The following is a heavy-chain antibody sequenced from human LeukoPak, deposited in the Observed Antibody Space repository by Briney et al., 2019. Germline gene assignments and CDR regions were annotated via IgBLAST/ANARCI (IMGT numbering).Heavy chain of an antibody. CDR2: INPNSGGT. CDR3: ARARLDVVVVVAATTYYFDY. V-gene: IGHV1-2*06. J-gene: IGHJ4*02. Sequence: ASVKVSCKASGYTFTGYYMHWVRQAPGQGLEWMGRINPNSGGTNYAQKFQGRVTMTRDTSISTVYMELSRLRSDDTAVYYCARARLDVVVVVAATTYYFDYWGQGTLVTVSS. D-gene: IGHD2-15*01. CDR1: GYTFTGYY.